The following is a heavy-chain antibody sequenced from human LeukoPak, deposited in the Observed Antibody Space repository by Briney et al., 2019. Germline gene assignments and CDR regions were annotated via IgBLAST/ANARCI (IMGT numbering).Heavy chain of an antibody. D-gene: IGHD4-17*01. CDR3: AKGTVTTRGYFDY. CDR1: GLTFTFSTSG. Sequence: PGGSLRLSCAASGLTFTFSTSGIHWVRQAPGKGLEWVAFIQYDGSEKYYADSVKGRFTISRDNSKNTLYLQMNSLRAEDTAVYYCAKGTVTTRGYFDYWGQGTLVTVSS. V-gene: IGHV3-30*02. CDR2: IQYDGSEK. J-gene: IGHJ4*02.